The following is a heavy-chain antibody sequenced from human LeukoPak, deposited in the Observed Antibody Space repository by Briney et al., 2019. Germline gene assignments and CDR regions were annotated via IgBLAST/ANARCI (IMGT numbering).Heavy chain of an antibody. J-gene: IGHJ5*02. CDR3: AREKIAATPNWFDP. CDR1: GGSISSSSYY. V-gene: IGHV4-39*07. CDR2: IYYSGST. D-gene: IGHD6-13*01. Sequence: PSETLSLTCTVSGGSISSSSYYWGWIRQPPGKGLEWIGSIYYSGSTYYNPSLKSRVTISVDTSKNQFSLKLSSVTAADTAVYYCAREKIAATPNWFDPWGRGTLVTVSS.